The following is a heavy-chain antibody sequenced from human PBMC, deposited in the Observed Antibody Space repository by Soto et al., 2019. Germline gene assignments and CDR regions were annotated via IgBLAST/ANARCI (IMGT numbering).Heavy chain of an antibody. D-gene: IGHD3-22*01. V-gene: IGHV1-69*04. J-gene: IGHJ3*02. CDR3: ARDLFLYYYDSSGYYVFYDAFDI. CDR2: IIPILGIA. CDR1: GGTFSSYT. Sequence: SVKVSCKASGGTFSSYTISWVRQAPGQGLEWMGRIIPILGIANYAQKFQGRVTITADKSTSTAYMELSSLRSEDTAVYYCARDLFLYYYDSSGYYVFYDAFDIWGQGTIVTVSS.